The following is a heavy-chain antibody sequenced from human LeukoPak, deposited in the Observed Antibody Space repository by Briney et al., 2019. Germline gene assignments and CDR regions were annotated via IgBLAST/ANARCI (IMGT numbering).Heavy chain of an antibody. V-gene: IGHV4-38-2*02. CDR1: GYSITSGYY. J-gene: IGHJ6*03. D-gene: IGHD6-13*01. Sequence: SEILSLTCTVSGYSITSGYYWGWIRQPPGKGLEWIGSIYHSGSTFYNPSLKSRVTISVDPSKNQFSLKLSSVIVADTAVYYCARVGLYDGIAAAGPYYYYMDVWGKGTTVTVSS. CDR3: ARVGLYDGIAAAGPYYYYMDV. CDR2: IYHSGST.